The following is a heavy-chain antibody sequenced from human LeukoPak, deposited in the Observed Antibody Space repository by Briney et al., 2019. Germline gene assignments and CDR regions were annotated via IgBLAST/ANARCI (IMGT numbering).Heavy chain of an antibody. V-gene: IGHV4-59*01. Sequence: SETLSLTCTVSGGSISSYYWSWIRQPPGKGLEWIGYICYSGSTNYNPSLKSRVTISVDTSKNQFSLKLSSVTAADTAVYYCARDRRGVGAAPFDYWGQGTLVTVSS. CDR2: ICYSGST. CDR3: ARDRRGVGAAPFDY. D-gene: IGHD1-26*01. CDR1: GGSISSYY. J-gene: IGHJ4*02.